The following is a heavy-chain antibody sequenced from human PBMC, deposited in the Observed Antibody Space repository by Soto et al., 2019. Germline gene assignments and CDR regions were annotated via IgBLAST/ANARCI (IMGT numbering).Heavy chain of an antibody. V-gene: IGHV3-23*01. CDR1: GFAFSSHP. Sequence: GGSLRLSCAASGFAFSSHPMSWVRQAPEKGLEWVAGISDGGDLTYNADSVRGRFTISRDNSRNTLYLQINSLRAEDTAVYYCARRVIGSSCAFDIWGQGTMVTVSS. CDR2: ISDGGDLT. CDR3: ARRVIGSSCAFDI. J-gene: IGHJ3*02. D-gene: IGHD3-10*01.